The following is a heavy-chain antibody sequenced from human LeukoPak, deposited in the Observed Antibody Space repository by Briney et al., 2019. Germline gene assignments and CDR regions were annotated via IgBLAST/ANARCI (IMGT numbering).Heavy chain of an antibody. V-gene: IGHV3-15*01. J-gene: IGHJ5*02. Sequence: PGGSLRLSCAASGFTFSNAWMSWVRQAPGKGLEWVGRIKSKTDGGTTDYAAPVKGRFTISRDDSKNTLYLQMNSLKTEDTAVYYCTTVKRYCSSSRCYNAWFDPWGQGSLVTVSS. CDR2: IKSKTDGGTT. CDR1: GFTFSNAW. D-gene: IGHD2-2*01. CDR3: TTVKRYCSSSRCYNAWFDP.